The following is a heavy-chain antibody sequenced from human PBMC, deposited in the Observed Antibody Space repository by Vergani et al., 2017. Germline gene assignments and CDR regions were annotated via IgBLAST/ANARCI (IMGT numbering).Heavy chain of an antibody. V-gene: IGHV4-59*01. Sequence: QVQLQESGPGLVKPSETLSLTCTVSGGSISGYYWSWIRQPPGKGLEWIGYIYYSGSTNYNPSLKSRVTISVDTSKNQFSLKLSSVTAADTAVYYCARETRGGPTDYWGQGTLVTVSS. J-gene: IGHJ4*02. CDR1: GGSISGYY. CDR2: IYYSGST. D-gene: IGHD2-15*01. CDR3: ARETRGGPTDY.